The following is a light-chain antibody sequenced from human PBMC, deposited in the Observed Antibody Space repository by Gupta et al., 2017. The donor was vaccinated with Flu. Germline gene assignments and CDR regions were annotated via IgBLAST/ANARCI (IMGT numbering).Light chain of an antibody. J-gene: IGLJ1*01. Sequence: SRSAGPSFSISCIASSSNIGSNAVSWYHHLPGTAPKLLIYSINHRPSGVPDRFSGSKSGTSASLAISGLQSEDEAEYYCAAWDASLNAYVFGTGTRFNVL. V-gene: IGLV1-44*01. CDR3: AAWDASLNAYV. CDR2: SIN. CDR1: SSNIGSNA.